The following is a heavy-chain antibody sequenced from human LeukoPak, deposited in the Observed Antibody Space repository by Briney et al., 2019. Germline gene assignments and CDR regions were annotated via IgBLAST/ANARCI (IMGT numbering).Heavy chain of an antibody. J-gene: IGHJ3*02. Sequence: GGSLRLSCAASGFTFDDYAMHWVRQAPGKGLEWVSGICWISGSIGYADSVKGRFTISRDNAKISLYLQMNNLRAEDMALYYCAKADSSGYYAAFDIWGQGTMVTVSS. CDR2: ICWISGSI. CDR3: AKADSSGYYAAFDI. D-gene: IGHD3-22*01. CDR1: GFTFDDYA. V-gene: IGHV3-9*03.